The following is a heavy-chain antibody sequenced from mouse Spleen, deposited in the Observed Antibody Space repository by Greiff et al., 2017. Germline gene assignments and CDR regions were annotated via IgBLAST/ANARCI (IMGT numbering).Heavy chain of an antibody. CDR1: GFSLTSYG. V-gene: IGHV2-6-1*01. CDR3: ARHGAGYDWFAY. J-gene: IGHJ3*01. Sequence: VQRVESGPGLVAPSQSLSITCTVSGFSLTSYGLHWFRQPPGKGLDWLVVIWSDGSTTYNSALKSRLRISKDNSTSHVFLKMNSLQTDDTAMYYCARHGAGYDWFAYWGQGTLVTVCA. D-gene: IGHD2-2*01. CDR2: IWSDGST.